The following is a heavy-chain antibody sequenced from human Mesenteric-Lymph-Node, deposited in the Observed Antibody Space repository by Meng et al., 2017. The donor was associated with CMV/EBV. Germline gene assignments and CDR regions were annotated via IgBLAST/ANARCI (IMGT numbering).Heavy chain of an antibody. D-gene: IGHD6-25*01. CDR2: IYNGGST. CDR3: ARGSGPLDY. CDR1: GCAVSRND. J-gene: IGHJ4*02. Sequence: LRLACAASGCAVSRNDRTWVSQAPGKGLEWVSVIYNGGSTYYPDSVKGRFTISRDNSKNTLYLQMNSLRVEDTAVYYCARGSGPLDYWGQGTLVTVSS. V-gene: IGHV3-53*01.